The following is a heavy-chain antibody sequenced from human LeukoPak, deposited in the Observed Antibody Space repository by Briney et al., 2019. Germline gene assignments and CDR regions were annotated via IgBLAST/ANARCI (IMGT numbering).Heavy chain of an antibody. D-gene: IGHD5-18*01. CDR3: AREDSYGHDY. J-gene: IGHJ4*02. CDR1: GFTVSSNY. V-gene: IGHV3-53*01. Sequence: GGSLRLCCAASGFTVSSNYMSWVRQAPGKGLEWVSVIYSGGSTYYADSVKGRFTISRDNSKNTLYLQMNSLRAEDTAVYYCAREDSYGHDYWGQGTLVTVSS. CDR2: IYSGGST.